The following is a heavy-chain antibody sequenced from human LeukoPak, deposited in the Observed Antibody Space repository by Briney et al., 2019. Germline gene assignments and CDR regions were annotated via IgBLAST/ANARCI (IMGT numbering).Heavy chain of an antibody. CDR2: ISSSGSTI. CDR3: ARGHEDMITFGGVIVMFDY. D-gene: IGHD3-16*02. CDR1: GFTFSDYY. Sequence: GSLRLSCAASGFTFSDYYMSWIRQAPGKGLEWVSYISSSGSTIYYADSVKGRFTISRDNAKNSLYLQMNSLRAEDTALYYCARGHEDMITFGGVIVMFDYWGQGTLVTVSS. J-gene: IGHJ4*02. V-gene: IGHV3-11*01.